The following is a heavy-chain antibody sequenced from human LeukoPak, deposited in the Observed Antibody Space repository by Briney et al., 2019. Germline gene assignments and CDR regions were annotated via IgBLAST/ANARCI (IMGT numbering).Heavy chain of an antibody. D-gene: IGHD5-24*01. J-gene: IGHJ4*02. CDR2: ISYSGTTI. Sequence: PGGSLRLSCAASGFTFSDYYMSWIRQAPGKGLEWVSYISYSGTTIYYADSVKGRFTISGDKAKNSLYLQMNSLRVEDTAVYYCARDYKYAFDNWGQGTLVTVSS. V-gene: IGHV3-11*04. CDR3: ARDYKYAFDN. CDR1: GFTFSDYY.